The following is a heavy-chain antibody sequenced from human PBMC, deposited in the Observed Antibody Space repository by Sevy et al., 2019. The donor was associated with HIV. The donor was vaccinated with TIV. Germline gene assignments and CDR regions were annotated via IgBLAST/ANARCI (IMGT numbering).Heavy chain of an antibody. CDR2: IIQDGSDK. CDR3: ARDLFSGCYYENY. V-gene: IGHV3-7*01. J-gene: IGHJ4*02. Sequence: GGSLRLSCAASGFTLSNYWMSWVRQAPGKGLEWVANIIQDGSDKYYVDSVKGRFTISRDNAKNSLYLQMNSLRVEDTAVYYCARDLFSGCYYENYWGQGTLVTVSS. CDR1: GFTLSNYW. D-gene: IGHD1-26*01.